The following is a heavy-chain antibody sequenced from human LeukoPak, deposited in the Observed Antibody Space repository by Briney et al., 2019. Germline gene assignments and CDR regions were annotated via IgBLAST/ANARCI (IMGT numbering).Heavy chain of an antibody. CDR1: GGSISSGSYY. D-gene: IGHD2-2*01. CDR2: IYTSGST. CDR3: AREECSSTSCHVFDY. Sequence: SETLSLTCTVSGGSISSGSYYWSWIRQPAGKGLEWIGRIYTSGSTNYNPSLKSRVTISVDTSKNQFSLKLSSVTAADTAVYYCAREECSSTSCHVFDYWGQGNLVTVSS. V-gene: IGHV4-61*02. J-gene: IGHJ4*02.